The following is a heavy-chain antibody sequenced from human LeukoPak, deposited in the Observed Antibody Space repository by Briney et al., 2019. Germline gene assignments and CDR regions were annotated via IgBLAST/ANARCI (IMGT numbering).Heavy chain of an antibody. J-gene: IGHJ4*02. Sequence: ASVKVSCKASGYTFTSYYMHWVRQAPGQGLEWMGWISAYNGQKKYAQKFQDRVVMTTDTSTNTAYMEFRSLTSDDTAVYFCTRDRATSAWYHIDSWGQGTLVSVSS. V-gene: IGHV1-18*04. CDR2: ISAYNGQK. CDR3: TRDRATSAWYHIDS. D-gene: IGHD6-19*01. CDR1: GYTFTSYY.